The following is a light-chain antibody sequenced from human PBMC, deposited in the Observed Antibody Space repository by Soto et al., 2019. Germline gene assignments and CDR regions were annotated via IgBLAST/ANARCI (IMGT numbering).Light chain of an antibody. V-gene: IGKV3-15*01. Sequence: EIVMTQSPVTLSVSPGERATLSCRASQSVSSNLAWYQQKPGQAPRLLIYGASTRATGIQARFSGSRSGTEFTLTISSPQSEDFAVYYCQQYNNWPRTFGQGTKVEI. CDR1: QSVSSN. CDR3: QQYNNWPRT. CDR2: GAS. J-gene: IGKJ1*01.